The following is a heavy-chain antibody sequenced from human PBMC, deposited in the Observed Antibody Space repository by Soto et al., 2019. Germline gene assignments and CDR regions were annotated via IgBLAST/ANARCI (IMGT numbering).Heavy chain of an antibody. V-gene: IGHV1-3*01. Sequence: ASVKVSCKASGYTITCCAMHWVRQAPGQRPEWMGWINAGDGDTKYSQNFQGRLTIIRDTSTSTVYMELNSLTSEDTAIYYCARDNSRTFPAAPGDKKSDSSGWWFDTWGQGTLVTVSS. CDR3: ARDNSRTFPAAPGDKKSDSSGWWFDT. CDR2: INAGDGDT. CDR1: GYTITCCA. D-gene: IGHD6-13*01. J-gene: IGHJ5*02.